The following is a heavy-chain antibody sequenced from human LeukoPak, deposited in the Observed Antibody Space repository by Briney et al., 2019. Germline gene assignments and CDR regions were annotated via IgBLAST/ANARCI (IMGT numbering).Heavy chain of an antibody. CDR3: ARGLEMATIIGFWYTAAFDI. D-gene: IGHD5-24*01. J-gene: IGHJ3*02. CDR1: GGSISSNSYY. V-gene: IGHV4-39*01. Sequence: SETLSLTCAVSGGSISSNSYYWGWIRQPPGKGLEWIGSIYYSGSTYYNPSLKSRVTISVDTSKNQFSLKLSSVTAADTAVYYCARGLEMATIIGFWYTAAFDIWGQGTMVTVSS. CDR2: IYYSGST.